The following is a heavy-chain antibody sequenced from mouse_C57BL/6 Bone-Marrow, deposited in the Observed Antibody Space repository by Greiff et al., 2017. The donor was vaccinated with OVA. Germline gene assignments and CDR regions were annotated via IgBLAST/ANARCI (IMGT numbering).Heavy chain of an antibody. D-gene: IGHD1-1*01. V-gene: IGHV1-81*01. CDR3: AHGSIPFDY. CDR1: GYTFTSYG. CDR2: IYPRSGNT. Sequence: QVQLKESGAELARPGASVKLSCKASGYTFTSYGISWVKQRTGQGLEWIGEIYPRSGNTYYNEKFKGKATLTADKSSSTAYMELRSLTSEDSAVYFCAHGSIPFDYWGQGTTLTVSS. J-gene: IGHJ2*01.